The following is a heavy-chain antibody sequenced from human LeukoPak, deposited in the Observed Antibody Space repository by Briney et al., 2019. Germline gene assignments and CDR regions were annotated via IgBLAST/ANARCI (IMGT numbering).Heavy chain of an antibody. Sequence: PGGSLRLSCAASGFTFSSYWMSWVRQAPGKGLEWVANIKQDGSEKYYVDSAKGRFTISRDNAKNSLYLQMNSLRAEDTAVYYCARESHPIGWFGELYHFYYYYYGMDVWGQGTTVTVSS. CDR2: IKQDGSEK. V-gene: IGHV3-7*04. CDR1: GFTFSSYW. J-gene: IGHJ6*02. CDR3: ARESHPIGWFGELYHFYYYYYGMDV. D-gene: IGHD3-10*01.